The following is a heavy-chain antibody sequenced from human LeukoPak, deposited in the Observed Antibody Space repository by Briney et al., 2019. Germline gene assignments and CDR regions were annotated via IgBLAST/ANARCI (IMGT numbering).Heavy chain of an antibody. J-gene: IGHJ4*02. CDR3: ARAPVTSCRGAYCYPFDY. Sequence: GGSLRLSCAASGFTFSSDAMSWVRQAPGKGLEWVSAISGSGGSTYYADSVRGRFTISRDNSKNTLYLQMNSLRAEDAAVYYCARAPVTSCRGAYCYPFDYWGQGTLVTVSS. V-gene: IGHV3-23*01. CDR1: GFTFSSDA. CDR2: ISGSGGST. D-gene: IGHD2-21*01.